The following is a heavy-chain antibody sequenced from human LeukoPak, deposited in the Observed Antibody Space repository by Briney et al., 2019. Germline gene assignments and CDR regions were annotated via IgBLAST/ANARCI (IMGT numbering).Heavy chain of an antibody. CDR1: GFTFSNYA. Sequence: PGGSLRLSCAASGFTFSNYAMRWVRQAPGKGLEWVSGISGSGDSTYYADSVKGRFTISRDNSKNTLYLQMNSLRAEDTTVYYCAKGYSSSWGQGTLVTVSS. V-gene: IGHV3-23*01. CDR2: ISGSGDST. J-gene: IGHJ5*02. D-gene: IGHD6-13*01. CDR3: AKGYSSS.